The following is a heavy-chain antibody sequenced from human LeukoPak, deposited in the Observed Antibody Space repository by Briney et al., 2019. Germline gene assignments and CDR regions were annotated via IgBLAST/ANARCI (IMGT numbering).Heavy chain of an antibody. Sequence: GGSLRLSCAASGFTFSSYAMHGVRQAPGKGLEWVAGISYAGSNKYYADSVKGRFTISRDNSKNTLYLQMNSLRAEDTAVYYCARDGIVVVPAAKWYYYYGMDVWGQGTTVTVSS. D-gene: IGHD2-2*01. V-gene: IGHV3-30*04. CDR2: ISYAGSNK. J-gene: IGHJ6*02. CDR1: GFTFSSYA. CDR3: ARDGIVVVPAAKWYYYYGMDV.